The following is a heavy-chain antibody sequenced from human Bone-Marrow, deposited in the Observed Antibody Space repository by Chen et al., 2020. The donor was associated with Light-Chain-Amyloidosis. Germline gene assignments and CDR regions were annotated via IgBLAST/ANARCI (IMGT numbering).Heavy chain of an antibody. CDR3: ARSGSSWYEEYYYYYYYMDV. CDR1: GGSISSYY. CDR2: IYTSGST. D-gene: IGHD6-13*01. Sequence: QVQLQESGPGLVKPSETLSLTCTVPGGSISSYYWSWIRQPAGKGLEWIGRIYTSGSTNYNPSLKSRVTMSVDTSKNQFSLKLSSVTAADTAVYYCARSGSSWYEEYYYYYYYMDVWGKGTTVTVSS. V-gene: IGHV4-4*07. J-gene: IGHJ6*03.